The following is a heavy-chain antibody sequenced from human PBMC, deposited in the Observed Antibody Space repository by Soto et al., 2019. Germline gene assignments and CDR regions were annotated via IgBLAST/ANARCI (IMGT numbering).Heavy chain of an antibody. Sequence: EVQLVESGGGLVLPGGSLRLSCAASGFTFSRYWMHWVRQAPGKGLVWVSRISSYGSDTHYADSVKGRFTISRDNAKNTLYLQMNRLGADDTAVYYCASNYAYAEGYYWYGIDVWGQGTTVTVSS. D-gene: IGHD3-16*01. J-gene: IGHJ6*02. V-gene: IGHV3-74*01. CDR1: GFTFSRYW. CDR3: ASNYAYAEGYYWYGIDV. CDR2: ISSYGSDT.